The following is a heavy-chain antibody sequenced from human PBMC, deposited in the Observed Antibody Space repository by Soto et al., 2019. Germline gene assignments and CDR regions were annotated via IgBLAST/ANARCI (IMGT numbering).Heavy chain of an antibody. CDR2: IYYSGST. V-gene: IGHV4-59*08. CDR1: GCSISSYY. CDR3: ARGITMVRGVIIPYFFDY. Sequence: SETLSLTCTVSGCSISSYYWSWIRQPPGKGLEWIGYIYYSGSTNYNPSLKSRVTISVDTSKNQFSLKLSSVTAADTAVYYCARGITMVRGVIIPYFFDYWGQGTLVTVSS. J-gene: IGHJ4*02. D-gene: IGHD3-10*01.